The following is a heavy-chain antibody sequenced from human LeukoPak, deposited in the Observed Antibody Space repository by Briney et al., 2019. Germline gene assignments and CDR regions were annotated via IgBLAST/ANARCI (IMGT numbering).Heavy chain of an antibody. CDR3: ASDVGASAPDAFDI. Sequence: PGGSLRLSCAAPGFTFSTYNMNWVRQAPGKGLEWVSSISSSNNYIYYADSAKGRFTISRDNAKNSLYLQMNSLRAEDTDVYYCASDVGASAPDAFDIWGQGTMVTVSS. CDR1: GFTFSTYN. J-gene: IGHJ3*02. CDR2: ISSSNNYI. D-gene: IGHD1-26*01. V-gene: IGHV3-21*01.